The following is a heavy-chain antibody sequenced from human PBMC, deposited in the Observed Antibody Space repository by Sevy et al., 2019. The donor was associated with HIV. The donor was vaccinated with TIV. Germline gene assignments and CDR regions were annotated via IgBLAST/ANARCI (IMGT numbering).Heavy chain of an antibody. CDR2: IYYSGST. CDR1: GGSISSSSYY. J-gene: IGHJ5*02. CDR3: ARQNIVVVVAATYNWFDP. V-gene: IGHV4-39*01. Sequence: SETLSRTCTVSGGSISSSSYYWGWIRQPPGKGLEWIWSIYYSGSTYYNPSLKGRVTMSVDTSKTQFSLRLSSVTAADTAVYYCARQNIVVVVAATYNWFDPWGQGTLVTVSS. D-gene: IGHD2-15*01.